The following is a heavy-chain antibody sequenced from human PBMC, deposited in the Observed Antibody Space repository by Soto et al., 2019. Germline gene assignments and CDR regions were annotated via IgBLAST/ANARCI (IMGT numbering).Heavy chain of an antibody. J-gene: IGHJ4*02. CDR3: ASIRGVFGY. D-gene: IGHD3-10*01. Sequence: VRQAPGKGLEWVGRTKDKAYSYTTEYAASVKGRFTISRDDSRNSVFLQMSSLKTEDTAVYYCASIRGVFGYWGQGTLVTVSS. CDR2: TKDKAYSYTT. V-gene: IGHV3-72*01.